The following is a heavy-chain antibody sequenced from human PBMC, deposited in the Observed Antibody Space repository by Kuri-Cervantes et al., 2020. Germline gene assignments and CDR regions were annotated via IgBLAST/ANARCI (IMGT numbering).Heavy chain of an antibody. V-gene: IGHV1-18*01. CDR1: GYTFKSYG. CDR2: ISAYNGHT. J-gene: IGHJ4*02. Sequence: ASVKVSCKASGYTFKSYGVSWVRQAPGQGLEWMGWISAYNGHTKYAQKFQGRVTMTTDTSTSTAYMELSSLRSDDTAVYYCARENGKSYAYSLDYWGQGTLVTVSS. D-gene: IGHD5-18*01. CDR3: ARENGKSYAYSLDY.